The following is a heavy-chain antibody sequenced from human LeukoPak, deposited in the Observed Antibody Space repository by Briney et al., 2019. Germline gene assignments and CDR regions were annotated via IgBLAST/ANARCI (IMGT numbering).Heavy chain of an antibody. CDR3: ARDRYGDFEDY. D-gene: IGHD4-17*01. J-gene: IGHJ4*02. CDR1: GGSINTANYY. V-gene: IGHV4-30-4*08. Sequence: SQTLSLTCNVSGGSINTANYYWTWIRQPPGKGLEWIGYIYYSGTLYYSPSLNSRVTISLDTSKNQFSLILNSVTAADTAMYYCARDRYGDFEDYWGQGTLVTVSS. CDR2: IYYSGTL.